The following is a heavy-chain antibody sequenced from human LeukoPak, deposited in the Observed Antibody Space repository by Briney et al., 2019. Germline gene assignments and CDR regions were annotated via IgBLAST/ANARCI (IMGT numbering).Heavy chain of an antibody. V-gene: IGHV4-39*07. CDR3: AREARGTIFGGDYYYMDV. J-gene: IGHJ6*03. D-gene: IGHD3-3*01. CDR2: IYYSGST. Sequence: SEALSLTCTVSGDSISSGDYYWSWIRQPPGKGLEWIGSIYYSGSTYYNPSLKSRVTISVDTSKNQFSLKLSSVTAADTAVYYCAREARGTIFGGDYYYMDVWGKGTTVTVSS. CDR1: GDSISSGDYY.